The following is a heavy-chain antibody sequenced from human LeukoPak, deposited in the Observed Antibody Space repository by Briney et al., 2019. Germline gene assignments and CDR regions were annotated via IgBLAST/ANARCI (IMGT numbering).Heavy chain of an antibody. V-gene: IGHV3-30-3*01. J-gene: IGHJ5*02. CDR1: GFTFSSYA. D-gene: IGHD3-9*01. CDR2: ITYDGGTK. CDR3: ARALSYDILTGYPS. Sequence: GGSLRLSCAASGFTFSSYAIHWVRQAPGKGLEWLAVITYDGGTKYYADSVKGRFTISRDNSKNTLYLQMNSLRAEDTAVYYCARALSYDILTGYPSWGQGTLVTVSS.